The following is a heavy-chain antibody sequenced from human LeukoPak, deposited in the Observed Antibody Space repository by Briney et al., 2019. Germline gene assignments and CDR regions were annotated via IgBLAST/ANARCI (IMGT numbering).Heavy chain of an antibody. CDR2: IRSKAYGGTT. D-gene: IGHD2-15*01. Sequence: GGSLRLSCEASGFTFSSYAMSWARQAPGKGLEWVGFIRSKAYGGTTEYAASVKGRFTISRDDSKSIAYLQMNSLKTEDTAVYYCTRDRYCSGGSCYSDYYYYMDVWGKGTTVTISS. J-gene: IGHJ6*03. V-gene: IGHV3-49*04. CDR3: TRDRYCSGGSCYSDYYYYMDV. CDR1: GFTFSSYA.